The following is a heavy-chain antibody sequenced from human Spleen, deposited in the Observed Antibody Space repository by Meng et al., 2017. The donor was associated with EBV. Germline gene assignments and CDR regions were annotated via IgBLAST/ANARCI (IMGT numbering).Heavy chain of an antibody. Sequence: QVQLVESGGGVVQPGRSLRLSCAASGFSFSNYAVYWVRQSPGKGLEWVALISYDGLSEYYADSVKDRFTISRDNSRNTLYLQMNSLRAEDTAVYYCAREPYSGYEPYFDYWGLGTLVTVSS. CDR1: GFSFSNYA. D-gene: IGHD5-12*01. V-gene: IGHV3-30-3*01. CDR2: ISYDGLSE. CDR3: AREPYSGYEPYFDY. J-gene: IGHJ4*02.